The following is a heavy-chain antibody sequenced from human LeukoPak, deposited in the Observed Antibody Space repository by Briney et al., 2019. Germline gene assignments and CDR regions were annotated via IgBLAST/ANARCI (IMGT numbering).Heavy chain of an antibody. D-gene: IGHD3-22*01. Sequence: GGSLRLSCAASGFIFSSYSMNWVRQAPGKGLVWVSLINNDGSTTNYADSVEGRFTISRDNAKNTLYLQMNSLRAEDTAVYYCARTYFYESSGYEGYWGQGTLVTVSS. CDR3: ARTYFYESSGYEGY. CDR2: INNDGSTT. CDR1: GFIFSSYS. V-gene: IGHV3-74*01. J-gene: IGHJ4*02.